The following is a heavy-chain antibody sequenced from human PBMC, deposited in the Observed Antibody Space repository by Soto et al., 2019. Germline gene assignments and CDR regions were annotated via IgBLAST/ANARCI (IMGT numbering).Heavy chain of an antibody. CDR3: ARAWTATAGWANWFDR. V-gene: IGHV4-31*03. CDR1: GCSISGEGYY. Sequence: QVQLQESGPGLVEPSQTLSLTCTVSGCSISGEGYYWSWIRQYSGRGLEWIGYIHYSWSTYYNPSLKSRLTISVDTSKTQFFLKLSSVTAADTAVYYCARAWTATAGWANWFDRWGQGTLVTVSS. CDR2: IHYSWST. J-gene: IGHJ5*02. D-gene: IGHD6-13*01.